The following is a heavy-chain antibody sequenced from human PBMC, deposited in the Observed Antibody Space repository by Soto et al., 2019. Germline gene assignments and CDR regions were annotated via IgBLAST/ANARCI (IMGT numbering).Heavy chain of an antibody. V-gene: IGHV4-59*11. Sequence: SETLSLTCRVSGASLTSHYWTWIRQSPGKGLEWIGYIYYSGSTNCSPSLKSRLTMSIDTPSNQFSLNLSSVTAADTAIYYCARLRDRSGTASIYNGMDVWGPGTMVTVSS. D-gene: IGHD3-22*01. CDR1: GASLTSHY. CDR3: ARLRDRSGTASIYNGMDV. CDR2: IYYSGST. J-gene: IGHJ6*02.